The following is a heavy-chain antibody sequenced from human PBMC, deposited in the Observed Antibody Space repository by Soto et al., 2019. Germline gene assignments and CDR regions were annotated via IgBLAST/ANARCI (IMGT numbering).Heavy chain of an antibody. CDR1: GFTFSSYA. Sequence: GGSLRLSCAASGFTFSSYAMHWVRQAPGKGLEWVAVISYDGSNKYYADSVKGRFTISRDNSKNTLYLQMNSLRAEDTAVYYCARDSPNTTVEMATPIDPWGQGTLVTVSS. J-gene: IGHJ5*02. V-gene: IGHV3-30-3*01. CDR3: ARDSPNTTVEMATPIDP. CDR2: ISYDGSNK. D-gene: IGHD5-12*01.